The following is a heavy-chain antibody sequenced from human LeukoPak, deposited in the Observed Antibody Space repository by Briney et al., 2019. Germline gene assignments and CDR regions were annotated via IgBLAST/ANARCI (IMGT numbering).Heavy chain of an antibody. J-gene: IGHJ4*02. V-gene: IGHV4-39*01. CDR2: IYYSGST. CDR1: GGSISSSSYY. D-gene: IGHD6-19*01. CDR3: ARRTSGWPIDY. Sequence: PSETLSLTCTVSGGSISSSSYYWGWIRQPPGKGLECIRSIYYSGSTYYNPSLKSRVTISADTSKNQFSLKLSSVTAADTAVYYCARRTSGWPIDYWGQGTLVTVSS.